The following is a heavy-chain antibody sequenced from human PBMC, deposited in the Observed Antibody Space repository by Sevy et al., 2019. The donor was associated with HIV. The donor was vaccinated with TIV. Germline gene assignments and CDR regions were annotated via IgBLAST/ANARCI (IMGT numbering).Heavy chain of an antibody. CDR2: INHSGST. CDR1: GGSFSGYY. V-gene: IGHV4-34*01. D-gene: IGHD4-17*01. J-gene: IGHJ4*02. Sequence: SETLSLTCAVYGGSFSGYYWSWIRQPLGKGLEWIGEINHSGSTNYNPSLKSRVTISVDTSKNQFSLKLSSVTAADTAVYYCARRGNDYGDYSDYWGQGTLVTVSS. CDR3: ARRGNDYGDYSDY.